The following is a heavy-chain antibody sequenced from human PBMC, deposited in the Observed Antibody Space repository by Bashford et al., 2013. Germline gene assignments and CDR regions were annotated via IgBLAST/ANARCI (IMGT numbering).Heavy chain of an antibody. Sequence: SQTLSLTCAISGDSVSSNSAAWNWIRQSPSRGLEWLGRIFYRSEWYDDYAGFVKSRIRINADTSKNQFSLQLKSVTPEDTAVYYCARGLPVDYWSRNTGWFDPWGQGTLVTVSS. V-gene: IGHV6-1*01. CDR3: ARGLPVDYWSRNTGWFDP. CDR2: IFYRSEWYD. J-gene: IGHJ5*02. CDR1: GDSVSSNSAA. D-gene: IGHD1/OR15-1a*01.